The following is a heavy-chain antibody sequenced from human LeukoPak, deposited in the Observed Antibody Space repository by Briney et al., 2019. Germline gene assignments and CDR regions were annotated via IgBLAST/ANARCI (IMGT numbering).Heavy chain of an antibody. CDR1: GGSIRNYY. V-gene: IGHV4-59*01. Sequence: PSETLSLTCTVSGGSIRNYYWSWIRQPPGKGLEWIGYVYNSGSTNYNPSLGSRVTISVDSSKKQFSLKLSSVTAADTAVYYCARSSPREYAFDIWGQGTMVTVSS. J-gene: IGHJ3*02. CDR2: VYNSGST. CDR3: ARSSPREYAFDI.